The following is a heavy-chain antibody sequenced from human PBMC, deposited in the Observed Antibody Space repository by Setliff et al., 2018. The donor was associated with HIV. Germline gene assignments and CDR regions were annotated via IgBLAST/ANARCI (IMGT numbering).Heavy chain of an antibody. CDR1: GYTFTSYD. V-gene: IGHV1-8*02. J-gene: IGHJ3*02. D-gene: IGHD5-12*01. CDR3: ARDTWLRLIWYGFDI. Sequence: ASVKVSCKASGYTFTSYDIHWVRQATGQGLEWMGWMNPNSGNTGSAQRFQGRVTMTRDTSVSTAYLELSRLRSDDTAVYYCARDTWLRLIWYGFDIWGQGTQVTVSS. CDR2: MNPNSGNT.